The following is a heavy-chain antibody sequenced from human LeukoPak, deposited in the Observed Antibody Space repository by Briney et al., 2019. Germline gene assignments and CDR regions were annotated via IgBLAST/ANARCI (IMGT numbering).Heavy chain of an antibody. D-gene: IGHD1-26*01. Sequence: ASVKVSCKTSGVTFTIYDINWVRQATGQGLEWMGWMNGNSGDTGYAQKFQGRVTMTRDTSISTAYMELSNLRSEDTAVYYCVRGRFIAGAGDWGQGTPVTVSS. J-gene: IGHJ1*01. CDR3: VRGRFIAGAGD. CDR2: MNGNSGDT. V-gene: IGHV1-8*01. CDR1: GVTFTIYD.